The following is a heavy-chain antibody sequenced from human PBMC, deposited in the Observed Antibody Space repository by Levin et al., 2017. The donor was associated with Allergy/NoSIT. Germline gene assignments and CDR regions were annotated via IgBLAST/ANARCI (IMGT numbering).Heavy chain of an antibody. CDR1: GFTFSNYA. Sequence: LSLTCAASGFTFSNYAMSWVRQAPGKGLEWVSAISGSGGSTYYADSVKGRITISRDNSKNTLYLQMNSLRAEDTAVYYCAKVPYSGYDFPYDPWGQGTLVTVSS. D-gene: IGHD5-12*01. CDR3: AKVPYSGYDFPYDP. J-gene: IGHJ5*02. CDR2: ISGSGGST. V-gene: IGHV3-23*01.